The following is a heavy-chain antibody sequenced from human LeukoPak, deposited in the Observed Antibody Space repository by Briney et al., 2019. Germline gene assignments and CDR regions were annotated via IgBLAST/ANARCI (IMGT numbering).Heavy chain of an antibody. D-gene: IGHD6-13*01. J-gene: IGHJ5*02. CDR2: INPNSGGT. CDR3: ATLPGYSSSWFDP. V-gene: IGHV1-2*02. CDR1: GYTFTGYY. Sequence: WASVKVSCKASGYTFTGYYMHWVRQAPGQGLEWMGWINPNSGGTNYAQKFQGRVTITADKSTSTAYMELSSLRSEDTAVYYCATLPGYSSSWFDPWGQGTLVTVSS.